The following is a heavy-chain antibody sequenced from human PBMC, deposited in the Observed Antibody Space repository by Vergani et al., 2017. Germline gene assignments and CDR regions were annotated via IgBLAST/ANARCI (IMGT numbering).Heavy chain of an antibody. CDR2: IYYSGST. V-gene: IGHV4-59*01. CDR3: ARIYSYYYYGMDV. CDR1: GGSISSYY. Sequence: KESGPVLVKPTETLTLTCTVSGGSISSYYWSWIRQPPGKGLEWIGYIYYSGSTNYNPSLKSRVTISVDTSKNQFSLKLSSVTAADTAVYYCARIYSYYYYGMDVWGQGTLVTVSS. D-gene: IGHD4-11*01. J-gene: IGHJ6*02.